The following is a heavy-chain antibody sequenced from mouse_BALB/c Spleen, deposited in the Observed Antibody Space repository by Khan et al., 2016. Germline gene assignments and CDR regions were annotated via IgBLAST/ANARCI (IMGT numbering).Heavy chain of an antibody. Sequence: VQLQQSGAELAKPGASVKMSCKASGYTFTSFWMHWVKQRPGQGLEWIGYINPSTGYTEYNQKFKDKATLTADKSSSTAYMQLSSLTSEDSAVYYCARHYGYDVYFDYWGQVTTLTVSS. J-gene: IGHJ2*01. D-gene: IGHD2-2*01. CDR3: ARHYGYDVYFDY. CDR1: GYTFTSFW. V-gene: IGHV1-7*01. CDR2: INPSTGYT.